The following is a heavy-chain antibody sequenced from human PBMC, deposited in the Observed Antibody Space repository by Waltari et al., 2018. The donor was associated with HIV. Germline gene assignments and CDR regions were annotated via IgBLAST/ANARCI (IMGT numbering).Heavy chain of an antibody. J-gene: IGHJ4*02. V-gene: IGHV4-34*01. D-gene: IGHD4-17*01. CDR3: ARALRRAPYYFDY. CDR1: GGSFSGYS. Sequence: QVQLQQWGAGLLKPSEPLSLTCAVYGGSFSGYSWSWIRQPPGKGLEWIGEINHSGSTNYNPSLKSRVTISVDTSKNQFSLKLSSVTAADTAVYYCARALRRAPYYFDYWGQGTLVTVSS. CDR2: INHSGST.